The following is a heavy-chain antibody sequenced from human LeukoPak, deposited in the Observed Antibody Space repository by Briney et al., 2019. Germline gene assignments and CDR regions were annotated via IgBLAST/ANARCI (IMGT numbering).Heavy chain of an antibody. Sequence: SETLSLTCTVSGGSISCYYWSWMPPPPGKGLVWCGNLYYSERTNYNPSLKSRVTISVDTSKNQFSLKLSSVTAADTAVYYCARVRYDFWSGYPSSSRYYMDVWGKGTTVTVSS. J-gene: IGHJ6*03. V-gene: IGHV4-59*01. CDR1: GGSISCYY. D-gene: IGHD3-3*01. CDR3: ARVRYDFWSGYPSSSRYYMDV. CDR2: LYYSERT.